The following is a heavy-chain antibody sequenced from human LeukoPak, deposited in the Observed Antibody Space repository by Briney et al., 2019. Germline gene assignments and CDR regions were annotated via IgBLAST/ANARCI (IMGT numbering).Heavy chain of an antibody. CDR1: GYTFTGYY. CDR2: INPNSGGT. V-gene: IGHV1-2*02. D-gene: IGHD3-22*01. Sequence: ASVKVSCKASGYTFTGYYMHWVRQAHGQGLEWMGWINPNSGGTNYAQKFQGRVTMTRDTSISTAYMELSRLRSDDTAVYYCARDHAYYDSSGYYYYFDYWGQGTLVAVSS. CDR3: ARDHAYYDSSGYYYYFDY. J-gene: IGHJ4*02.